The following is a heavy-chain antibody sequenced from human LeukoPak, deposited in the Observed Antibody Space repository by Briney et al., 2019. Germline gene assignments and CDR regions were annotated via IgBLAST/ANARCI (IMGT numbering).Heavy chain of an antibody. CDR1: GFTFSTYS. CDR2: ISSTSGYI. CDR3: VRGDLRLPRSTPDC. V-gene: IGHV3-21*01. Sequence: GGSLRLSCAASGFTFSTYSMNWVRQAPGKGLEWISSISSTSGYIYYADSVKGRFTISRDNAKNSLYLQMNSLRAEDTAVYYCVRGDLRLPRSTPDCWGQGTLVTVSS. J-gene: IGHJ4*02. D-gene: IGHD5/OR15-5a*01.